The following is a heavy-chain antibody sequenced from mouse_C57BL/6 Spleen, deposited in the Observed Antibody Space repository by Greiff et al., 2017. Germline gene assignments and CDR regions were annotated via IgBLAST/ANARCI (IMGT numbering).Heavy chain of an antibody. CDR3: ARGHYYGSSLDY. J-gene: IGHJ2*01. CDR2: IYPGDGDT. Sequence: QVQLQQSGAELVKPGASVKISCKASGYAFSSYWMHWVKQRPGKGLEWIGQIYPGDGDTNYNGKFKGKATLTADKSSSTACMQLSSLASEDSAVYFCARGHYYGSSLDYWGQGTTLTVSS. D-gene: IGHD1-1*01. V-gene: IGHV1-80*01. CDR1: GYAFSSYW.